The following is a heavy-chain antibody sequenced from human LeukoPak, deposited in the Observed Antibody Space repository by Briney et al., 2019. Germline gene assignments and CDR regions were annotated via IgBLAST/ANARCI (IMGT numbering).Heavy chain of an antibody. Sequence: SVKVSCKASGGTFSSYAISWVRQAPGQGLEWMGRIIPILGIANYAQKFQGRVTITADKSTSTAYMELSSLRSEDTAVYYCARPTPSYGSNDAFDTWGQGTMVTVSS. D-gene: IGHD5-18*01. CDR1: GGTFSSYA. CDR3: ARPTPSYGSNDAFDT. V-gene: IGHV1-69*04. CDR2: IIPILGIA. J-gene: IGHJ3*02.